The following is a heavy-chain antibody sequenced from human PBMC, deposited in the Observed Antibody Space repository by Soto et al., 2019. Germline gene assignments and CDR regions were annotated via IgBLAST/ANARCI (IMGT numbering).Heavy chain of an antibody. CDR2: IFYSGTT. J-gene: IGHJ6*02. D-gene: IGHD3-10*01. Sequence: SETLSLTCTVSGDSISSADYYWSWIRQTPGKGLEWIGHIFYSGTTYYNPSLKSRLTISVDTSKNQFSLKLSSVTAADTAVYYCARGRSSTLIYYYYYGMDVWGQGTTVTVSS. V-gene: IGHV4-30-4*01. CDR3: ARGRSSTLIYYYYYGMDV. CDR1: GDSISSADYY.